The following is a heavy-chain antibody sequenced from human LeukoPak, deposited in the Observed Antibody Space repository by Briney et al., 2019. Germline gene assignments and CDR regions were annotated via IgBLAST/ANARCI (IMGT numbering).Heavy chain of an antibody. CDR1: GFTFSSYG. V-gene: IGHV3-30*02. J-gene: IGHJ6*03. CDR3: AKAHEDSSSYYAFRYYYSYYMDV. D-gene: IGHD6-13*01. CDR2: IRYDGSNK. Sequence: PGGSLRLSCAASGFTFSSYGMHWVRQAPGKGLEGGAFIRYDGSNKYYADSVKGRFTISRDNSKNTLYLQMNSLRAEDTAVYYCAKAHEDSSSYYAFRYYYSYYMDVWGKGTTVTVSS.